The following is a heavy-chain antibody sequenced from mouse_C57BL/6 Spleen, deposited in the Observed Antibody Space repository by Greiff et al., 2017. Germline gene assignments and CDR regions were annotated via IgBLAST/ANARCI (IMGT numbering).Heavy chain of an antibody. Sequence: EVHLVESEGGLVQPGSSMKLSCTASGFTFSDYYMAWVRQVPEKGLEWVANINYDGSSTYYLDSLKSRFIISRDNAKNILYLQMSSLKSEDTATYYWARATGGGYPYYAMDYWGQGTSVTVSS. CDR2: INYDGSST. CDR1: GFTFSDYY. CDR3: ARATGGGYPYYAMDY. J-gene: IGHJ4*01. D-gene: IGHD2-2*01. V-gene: IGHV5-16*01.